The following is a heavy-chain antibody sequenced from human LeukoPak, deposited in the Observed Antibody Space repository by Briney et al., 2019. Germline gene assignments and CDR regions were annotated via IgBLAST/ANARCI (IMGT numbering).Heavy chain of an antibody. J-gene: IGHJ5*02. CDR3: AAESSPLEH. Sequence: GGSLRLSCAASGFTFSNYEMNWVRQAPGKGLEWVSYIVGSGDNKQYADSVKGRFTISRDNSKNTLYLQMNSLRAEDTAVYYCAAESSPLEHWGQGTLVTVSS. CDR1: GFTFSNYE. CDR2: IVGSGDNK. D-gene: IGHD6-13*01. V-gene: IGHV3-23*01.